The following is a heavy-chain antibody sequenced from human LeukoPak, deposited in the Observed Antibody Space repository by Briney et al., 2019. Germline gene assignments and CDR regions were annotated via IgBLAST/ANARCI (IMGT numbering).Heavy chain of an antibody. Sequence: GGSLRLSCAASGFTFSDYYMSWIRQAPGKGLEWVSYISSSGSTIYYADSVKGRFTISRDNAKNSLYLQMNSLRAEDTAVYYCARGLRGYSYVSNYYYMDVWGKGTTVTVSS. J-gene: IGHJ6*03. CDR2: ISSSGSTI. CDR1: GFTFSDYY. D-gene: IGHD5-18*01. V-gene: IGHV3-11*04. CDR3: ARGLRGYSYVSNYYYMDV.